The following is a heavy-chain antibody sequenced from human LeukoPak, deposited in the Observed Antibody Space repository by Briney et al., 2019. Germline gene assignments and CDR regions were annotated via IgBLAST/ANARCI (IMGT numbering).Heavy chain of an antibody. J-gene: IGHJ6*03. CDR1: GFTFSSYG. Sequence: QSGGSLRLSCAASGFTFSSYGMHWVRQAPGKGLEWVAFIRYDGSNKYYADSVKGRFTISRDNSKNTLYLQMNSLRAEDTAVYYCAKDSRIVVVIALYMDVWGKGTTVTISS. CDR3: AKDSRIVVVIALYMDV. CDR2: IRYDGSNK. V-gene: IGHV3-30*02. D-gene: IGHD3-22*01.